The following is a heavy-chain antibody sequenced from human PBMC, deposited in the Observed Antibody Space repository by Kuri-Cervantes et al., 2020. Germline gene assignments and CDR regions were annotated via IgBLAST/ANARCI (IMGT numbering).Heavy chain of an antibody. CDR2: IYYSGST. CDR3: ARDVLADQSYGMDV. J-gene: IGHJ6*02. D-gene: IGHD3-3*01. CDR1: GGSISSGGYY. V-gene: IGHV4-31*02. Sequence: SCTVSGGSISSGGYYWSWIRQHPGKGLEWIGYIYYSGSTYYNPSLKSRVTISVDTSKNQFSLKPSSVTAADTAVYYCARDVLADQSYGMDVWGQGTTVTVSS.